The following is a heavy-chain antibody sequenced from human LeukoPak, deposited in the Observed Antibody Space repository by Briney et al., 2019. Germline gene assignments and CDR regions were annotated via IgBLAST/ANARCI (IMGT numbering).Heavy chain of an antibody. J-gene: IGHJ5*02. CDR3: ARDQSGTYDYVWGSYRPEDWFDP. V-gene: IGHV4-4*07. CDR2: MYTSEST. CDR1: GGSISTYY. Sequence: SETLSLTCTVSGGSISTYYWSWIRQPAGKGLEWIGRMYTSESTNFNPSLKSRVTMSVDTSKNQFSLRLSSVAAADTAVYYCARDQSGTYDYVWGSYRPEDWFDPWGQGILVTVSS. D-gene: IGHD3-16*02.